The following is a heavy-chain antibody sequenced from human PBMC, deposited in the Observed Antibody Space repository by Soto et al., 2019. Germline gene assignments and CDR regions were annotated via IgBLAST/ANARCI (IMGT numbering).Heavy chain of an antibody. V-gene: IGHV1-18*01. CDR3: ARVPNDRMGWFDP. Sequence: QVQLVQSGVEVKKPGASVKVSCKASGYTFTSYGISWVRQAPGQGLEWMAWISAYNGNTKYAQKVQGRVTMTTDTXTSTAYMELKSLRSDDTAVYYWARVPNDRMGWFDPWGQGTLVTVSS. CDR1: GYTFTSYG. D-gene: IGHD3-22*01. J-gene: IGHJ5*02. CDR2: ISAYNGNT.